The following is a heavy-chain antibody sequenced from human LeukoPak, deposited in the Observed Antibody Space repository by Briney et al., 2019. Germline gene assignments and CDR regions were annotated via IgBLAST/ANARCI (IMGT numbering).Heavy chain of an antibody. CDR1: GYSFTSYW. D-gene: IGHD6-13*01. Sequence: GESLKISCKGSGYSFTSYWIGWVRQMPGKGLEWMGIIYPGDSDTRYSPSFQGQVTISADKSISTAYLQWSGLKASDTAMYYCARGTAAADYYFDYWGQGTLVTVSS. V-gene: IGHV5-51*01. CDR2: IYPGDSDT. CDR3: ARGTAAADYYFDY. J-gene: IGHJ4*02.